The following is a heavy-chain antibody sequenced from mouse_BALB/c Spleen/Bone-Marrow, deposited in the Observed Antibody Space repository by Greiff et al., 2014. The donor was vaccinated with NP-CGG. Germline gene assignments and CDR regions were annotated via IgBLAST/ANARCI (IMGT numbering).Heavy chain of an antibody. CDR3: ARRGRIAEALGY. CDR1: GYTFTSYV. CDR2: INPYNDGT. D-gene: IGHD3-2*02. Sequence: VPLKESGPEQVKPGASVKMSCKASGYTFTSYVMHWVKQKPGQGLEWIGYINPYNDGTKYNEKFKGKATLTSDKSSSTAYMELSSLTSEDSAVYYCARRGRIAEALGYWGQGTTLTVSS. V-gene: IGHV1-14*01. J-gene: IGHJ2*01.